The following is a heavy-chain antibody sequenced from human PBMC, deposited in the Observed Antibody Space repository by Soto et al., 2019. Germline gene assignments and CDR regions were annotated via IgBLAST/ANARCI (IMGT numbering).Heavy chain of an antibody. D-gene: IGHD3-10*01. CDR1: GGSFSGYY. Sequence: QAQLQQWGAGLLKPSETLSLTCAVYGGSFSGYYWSWIRQPPGKGLEWIGEINHSGSTNYNPSLKSRVTISVDTSKNQFALKLSSVTAADTAVYYCARPLYYYGSGNDYWGQGTLVTVSS. J-gene: IGHJ4*02. CDR3: ARPLYYYGSGNDY. V-gene: IGHV4-34*01. CDR2: INHSGST.